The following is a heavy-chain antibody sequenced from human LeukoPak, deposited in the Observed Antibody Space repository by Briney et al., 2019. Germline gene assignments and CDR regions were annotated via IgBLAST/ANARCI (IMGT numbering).Heavy chain of an antibody. D-gene: IGHD3-10*01. CDR2: IYTSGST. CDR3: AREERITMVRGIPNWFDP. Sequence: SETLSLTCTVSGGSISSYYWSWIRQPAGKGLEWIGRIYTSGSTNYNPSLKSRVTMSVDTSKNQFSLKLSSVTAADTAVYYCAREERITMVRGIPNWFDPWGQGTLVTVSS. J-gene: IGHJ5*02. V-gene: IGHV4-4*07. CDR1: GGSISSYY.